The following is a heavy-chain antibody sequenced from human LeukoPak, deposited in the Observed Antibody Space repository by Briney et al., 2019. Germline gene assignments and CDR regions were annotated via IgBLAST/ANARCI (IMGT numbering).Heavy chain of an antibody. D-gene: IGHD5-12*01. CDR2: ISHSGST. J-gene: IGHJ4*02. CDR3: ARWHLRRSDFDY. CDR1: GGSFSGYY. Sequence: SETLSLTCAVYGGSFSGYYWSWIRQPPGKGLEWIGEISHSGSTNYNPSLKSRVTISVDTSKNQFSLKLSSVTAADTAVYYCARWHLRRSDFDYWGQGTLVTVSS. V-gene: IGHV4-34*01.